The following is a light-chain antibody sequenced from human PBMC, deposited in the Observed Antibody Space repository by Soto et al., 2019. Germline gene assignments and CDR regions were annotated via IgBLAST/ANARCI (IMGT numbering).Light chain of an antibody. V-gene: IGKV3-20*01. Sequence: IVLTQSPATLSLSPGERATLSCRASQSVRSGYFAWYQQKPGQARRLLIVAASDRATDIPDRFSGGGSGTDFTLTISRPEPEDFALYYCHQYGNSPLTFGGGTKVDIK. CDR3: HQYGNSPLT. CDR2: AAS. J-gene: IGKJ4*01. CDR1: QSVRSGY.